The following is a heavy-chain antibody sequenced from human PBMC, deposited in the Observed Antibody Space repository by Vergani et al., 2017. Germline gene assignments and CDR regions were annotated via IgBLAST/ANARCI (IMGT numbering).Heavy chain of an antibody. CDR3: ARGRMVADY. CDR2: IDPNSVDT. J-gene: IGHJ4*02. D-gene: IGHD3-10*01. V-gene: IGHV1-2*06. Sequence: QVQLVQSGAEVKKPGASVRVSCKASGFTFTSYHIHWVRQAPGQGLDWLGRIDPNSVDTRYSQRFQDRVTITSDTSINTAYMELSRLRSDDTAVYYCARGRMVADYWGQGTLVTVSS. CDR1: GFTFTSYH.